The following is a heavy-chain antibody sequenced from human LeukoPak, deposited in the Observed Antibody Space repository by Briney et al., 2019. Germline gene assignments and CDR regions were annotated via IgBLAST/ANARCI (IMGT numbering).Heavy chain of an antibody. Sequence: SETLSLTCTVSGASISNYYWSRIRQPPGKGLEWIGYIYYSGSTNYNPSLKSRATISVDTSKNQFSLKLSSVTAADTAVYYCARHRQGFWSGYYANWFDPWGQGTLVTVSS. D-gene: IGHD3-3*01. J-gene: IGHJ5*02. CDR2: IYYSGST. CDR1: GASISNYY. V-gene: IGHV4-59*08. CDR3: ARHRQGFWSGYYANWFDP.